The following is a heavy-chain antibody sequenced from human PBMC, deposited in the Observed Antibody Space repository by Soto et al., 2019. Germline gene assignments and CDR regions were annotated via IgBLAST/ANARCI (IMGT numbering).Heavy chain of an antibody. D-gene: IGHD2-15*01. CDR1: GGSIGSSHW. J-gene: IGHJ6*02. CDR3: ARAGRGYCSGGSCYSGLHGMDV. Sequence: SQTLSLTCAVSGGSIGSSHWWSWVRHPPGTELEWIGEIYHSGSTNYNPSLKSRVTISVDKSKNQFSLKLSSVTAADTAVYYCARAGRGYCSGGSCYSGLHGMDVWGQGTTVT. CDR2: IYHSGST. V-gene: IGHV4-4*02.